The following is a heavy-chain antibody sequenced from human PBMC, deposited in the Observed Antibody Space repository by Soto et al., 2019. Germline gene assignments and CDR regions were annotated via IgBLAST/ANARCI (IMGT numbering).Heavy chain of an antibody. CDR1: GGSISSGGYS. J-gene: IGHJ6*02. Sequence: SETLSLTCAVSGGSISSGGYSWSWIRKPPGKGLEWIGYIYHSGSTYYSPSFQGQVTISADRSISTAYLQWSSLKASDTAMYYCARRGAVALNYYYGMDVWGQGTTVTVSS. V-gene: IGHV4-30-2*01. CDR3: ARRGAVALNYYYGMDV. CDR2: IYHSGST. D-gene: IGHD6-19*01.